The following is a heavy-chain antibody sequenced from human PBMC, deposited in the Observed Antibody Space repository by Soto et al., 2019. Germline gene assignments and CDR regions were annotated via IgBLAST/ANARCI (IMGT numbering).Heavy chain of an antibody. D-gene: IGHD3-10*02. Sequence: ASVKVSCKASGYTFSGYCIHWVLQAPGQGLEWMGWINPKSGATNSAQKFQGRVAMTSDTSTSTVYLELSSLRSEDTALYYGARSYVQSRTLDDWGKGPVVTVA. CDR1: GYTFSGYC. J-gene: IGHJ4*02. CDR3: ARSYVQSRTLDD. CDR2: INPKSGAT. V-gene: IGHV1-2*02.